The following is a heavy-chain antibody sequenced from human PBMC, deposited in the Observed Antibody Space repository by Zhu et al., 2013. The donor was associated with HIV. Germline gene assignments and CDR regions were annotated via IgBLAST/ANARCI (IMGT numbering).Heavy chain of an antibody. Sequence: QVQLLQSGAEVKKAGASMRVSCKTSGYTFTGYYIHWVRQAPGQGLEWMGWINPKSGGAEYAQKFQGRVTVTRDTSISTVYMELSSLRSDDTAVYYCARDSGTYCSGTSCYSLDPWGQGTLVTVSS. V-gene: IGHV1-2*02. CDR3: ARDSGTYCSGTSCYSLDP. D-gene: IGHD2-2*01. J-gene: IGHJ5*02. CDR1: GYTFTGYY. CDR2: INPKSGGA.